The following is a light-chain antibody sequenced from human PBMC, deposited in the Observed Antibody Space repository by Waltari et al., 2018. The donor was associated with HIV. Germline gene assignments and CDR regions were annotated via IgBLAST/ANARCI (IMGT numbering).Light chain of an antibody. J-gene: IGKJ4*01. V-gene: IGKV3-11*01. Sequence: EIVLTQSPATLSLSPGERATLPCRASQSVGTYLAWYQQKPGQAPRLLIYDASQRATGIPARFSGSGSETDFTLTISGLGGGDFAVYYCQQLRNWLTFGGGTKVEIK. CDR3: QQLRNWLT. CDR1: QSVGTY. CDR2: DAS.